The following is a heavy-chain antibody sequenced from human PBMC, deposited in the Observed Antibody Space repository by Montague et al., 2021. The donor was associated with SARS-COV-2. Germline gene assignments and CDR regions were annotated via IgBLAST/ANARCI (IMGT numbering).Heavy chain of an antibody. V-gene: IGHV4-39*01. CDR3: ASHPSITIFGVVITPSWFDP. Sequence: SETLSLTCTVSGGSISSSSYYWGWIRQPPGKGLEWIGSIYYSGSTYYNPSLKSRVTISVDKSKYQFSLKLSSVTAADTAVYYCASHPSITIFGVVITPSWFDPWGQGTLVTCSS. CDR2: IYYSGST. D-gene: IGHD3-3*01. J-gene: IGHJ5*02. CDR1: GGSISSSSYY.